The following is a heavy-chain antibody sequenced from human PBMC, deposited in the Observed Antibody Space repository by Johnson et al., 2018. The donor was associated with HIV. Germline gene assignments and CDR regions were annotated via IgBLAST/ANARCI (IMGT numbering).Heavy chain of an antibody. CDR3: ASKDSTYYYADFNI. V-gene: IGHV3-30*02. J-gene: IGHJ3*02. Sequence: QVQLVESGGGVVQPGGSLRLSCAASGFSFSNYGMHWVRQAPGKGLEWVTFIQYDGSNKYSADSVKGRFSISRNNSRDTLYLQMNSLRTEDTALYYCASKDSTYYYADFNIWGQGTMVTVSS. D-gene: IGHD3-22*01. CDR1: GFSFSNYG. CDR2: IQYDGSNK.